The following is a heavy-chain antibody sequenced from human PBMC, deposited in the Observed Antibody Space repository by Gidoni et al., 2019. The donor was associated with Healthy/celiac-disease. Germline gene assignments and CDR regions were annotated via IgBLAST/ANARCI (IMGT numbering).Heavy chain of an antibody. D-gene: IGHD3-22*01. J-gene: IGHJ4*02. CDR1: GYTFTSYS. CDR3: ATSGGPAGGYYPYYFDY. Sequence: QVQLVQSGAEVKKPGASVKVSCKASGYTFTSYSMHWVRQAPGQGLEWMGIISPSGGSTSYAQKFQGRVTMTRDTSTSTVYMELSSLRSEDTAVYYCATSGGPAGGYYPYYFDYWGQGTLVTVSS. V-gene: IGHV1-46*03. CDR2: ISPSGGST.